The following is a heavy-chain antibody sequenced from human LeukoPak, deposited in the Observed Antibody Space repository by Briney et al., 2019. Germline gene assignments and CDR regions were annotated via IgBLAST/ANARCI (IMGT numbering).Heavy chain of an antibody. V-gene: IGHV4-4*07. CDR3: AREDTYTPAARALDY. D-gene: IGHD2-2*02. J-gene: IGHJ4*02. CDR2: IHATKTT. Sequence: SETLSLTCIVSGASISDYFWTWIRQPAGKGLEWIGRIHATKTTNYNPSLNNRVTLSLDTSKNQSSLSLSSATAADTAVYYCAREDTYTPAARALDYWGQGVLVTVSS. CDR1: GASISDYF.